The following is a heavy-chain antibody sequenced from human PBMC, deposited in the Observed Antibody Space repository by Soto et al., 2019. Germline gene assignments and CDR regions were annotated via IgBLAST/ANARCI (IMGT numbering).Heavy chain of an antibody. Sequence: EVQLVQSGAEVKKPGESLKISCKGSGYTFTSNWIGWVRQMPGKGLEWMGIIYPGDYETRYSPSFQGQVTISADKSINTAYLQWSSLKASDTALYYCARTFGGHLYSFDFWGQGTLVTVSS. CDR2: IYPGDYET. V-gene: IGHV5-51*03. J-gene: IGHJ4*02. CDR3: ARTFGGHLYSFDF. CDR1: GYTFTSNW. D-gene: IGHD3-16*01.